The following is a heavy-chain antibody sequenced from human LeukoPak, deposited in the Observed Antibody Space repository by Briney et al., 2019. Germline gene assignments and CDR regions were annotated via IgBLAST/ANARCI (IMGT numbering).Heavy chain of an antibody. CDR2: ISQSGDNK. CDR3: TREGSTSGFFW. Sequence: GGSLRLSCAASGFTFSSYEMNWVRQAPGKGLEWVAYISQSGDNKDYAGSVKGRFTISRDNAKNSLHLQMNSLRAEDTALYYCTREGSTSGFFWWGQGTLVTVSS. V-gene: IGHV3-48*03. CDR1: GFTFSSYE. D-gene: IGHD5-12*01. J-gene: IGHJ4*02.